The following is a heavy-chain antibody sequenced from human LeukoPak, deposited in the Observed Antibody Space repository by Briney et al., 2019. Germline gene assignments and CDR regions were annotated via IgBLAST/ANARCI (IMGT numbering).Heavy chain of an antibody. J-gene: IGHJ4*02. CDR3: ARAPMGAAALY. D-gene: IGHD6-13*01. CDR1: GYTFTNFD. CDR2: MNPVSGNA. V-gene: IGHV1-8*01. Sequence: ASVKVSCKAPGYTFTNFDINWVRQAPGQGLEWMGWMNPVSGNAGSAQKFQGRVTLTRDTSISTAYMELSSLRSDDTAFYYCARAPMGAAALYWGQGTLVTVSS.